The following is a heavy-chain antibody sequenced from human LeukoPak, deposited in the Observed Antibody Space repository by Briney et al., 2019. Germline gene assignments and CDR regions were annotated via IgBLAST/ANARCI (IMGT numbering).Heavy chain of an antibody. V-gene: IGHV4-59*08. Sequence: PSETLSLTCAVSRGSLSSYYWSWIRQPPGKGLEWIGYIYYSGSTNYNPSLMSRVTISVDTSKNQFSLELSSVTAADTAVYYCARQVGATSGYFDYWGQGTLVTVSS. J-gene: IGHJ4*02. CDR2: IYYSGST. D-gene: IGHD1-26*01. CDR3: ARQVGATSGYFDY. CDR1: RGSLSSYY.